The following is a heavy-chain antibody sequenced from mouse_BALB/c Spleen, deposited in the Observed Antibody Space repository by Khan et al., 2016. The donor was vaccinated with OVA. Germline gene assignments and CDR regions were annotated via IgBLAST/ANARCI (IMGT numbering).Heavy chain of an antibody. Sequence: QMQLEESDAELVKPGASVKISCKASGYTFTDHAIHWVKQKPEQGLEWIGYISPGNGDIKYNEKFKGKATLTADKSSSTAYMQLNSLTSEDSAVYFCHLLWLRQYYFDYWGQGTTLTVSS. D-gene: IGHD2-2*01. V-gene: IGHV1S53*02. CDR3: HLLWLRQYYFDY. CDR2: ISPGNGDI. J-gene: IGHJ2*01. CDR1: GYTFTDHA.